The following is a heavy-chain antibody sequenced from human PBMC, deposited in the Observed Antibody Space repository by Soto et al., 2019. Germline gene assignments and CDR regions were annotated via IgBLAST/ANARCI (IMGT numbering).Heavy chain of an antibody. CDR2: ISAYNGNT. D-gene: IGHD3-10*01. CDR1: GYTFTSYG. Sequence: ASVKVSCKASGYTFTSYGISWVRQAPGQGLEWMGWISAYNGNTNYAQKLQGRVTMTTDTSTSTAYMELRSLRSDDTAVYYCARVYAGWGVSAIYYYYYGMDVWGQGTTVTVSS. CDR3: ARVYAGWGVSAIYYYYYGMDV. V-gene: IGHV1-18*01. J-gene: IGHJ6*02.